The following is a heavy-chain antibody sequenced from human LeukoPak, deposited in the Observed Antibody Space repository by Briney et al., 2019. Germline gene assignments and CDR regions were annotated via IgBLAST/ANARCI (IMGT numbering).Heavy chain of an antibody. J-gene: IGHJ4*02. CDR1: GFTFSSYA. CDR2: ISYDGSNK. CDR3: AKPTAPFTVTTRAPVDY. D-gene: IGHD4-17*01. V-gene: IGHV3-30-3*02. Sequence: GGSLRLSCAASGFTFSSYAMPWVRQAPGKGLEWVAVISYDGSNKYYADSVKGRFTISRDNSKNTLYLQMNSLRAEDTAVYYCAKPTAPFTVTTRAPVDYWGQGTLVTVSS.